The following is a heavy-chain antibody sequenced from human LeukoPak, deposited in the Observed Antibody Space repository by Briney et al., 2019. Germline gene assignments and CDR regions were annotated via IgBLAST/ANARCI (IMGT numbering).Heavy chain of an antibody. CDR2: ISAYNGNT. V-gene: IGHV1-18*01. CDR1: GYTFTSYG. D-gene: IGHD3-22*01. CDR3: ARDRSYYYDSSGYLDY. J-gene: IGHJ4*02. Sequence: ASVKVSCKASGYTFTSYGISWVRQAPGQGLVWIGWISAYNGNTNYAQKLQGRVTMTTDTSTSTAYMELRSLRSDDTAVYYCARDRSYYYDSSGYLDYWGQGTLVTVSS.